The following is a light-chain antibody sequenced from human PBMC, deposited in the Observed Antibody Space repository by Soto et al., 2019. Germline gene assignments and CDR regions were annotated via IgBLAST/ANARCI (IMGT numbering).Light chain of an antibody. CDR1: QSFSIAD. Sequence: EILLTQSPGTLSLSPGERATLSCSASQSFSIADLAWYQHKPGQPTTLLIYAASSRVTGIPDRFSGRGSGTDFTLNISRLEPEDFAVYYCGQYGSTSTWTCGPGTKVEIK. V-gene: IGKV3-20*01. CDR3: GQYGSTSTWT. CDR2: AAS. J-gene: IGKJ1*01.